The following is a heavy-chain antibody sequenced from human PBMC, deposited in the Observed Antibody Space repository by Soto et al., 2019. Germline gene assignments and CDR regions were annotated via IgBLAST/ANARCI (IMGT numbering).Heavy chain of an antibody. CDR3: ASGIYCGGDCYDFYDFYGKDV. Sequence: GASVHVYSPAHRFTFPIYRISWVRQATGQGLEWMGWRIEYNGNTNDARKLQGRVTMTTDTSTSTAYMELRSLRSDDTAVYYGASGIYCGGDCYDFYDFYGKDVWGQGTTVTVSS. CDR1: RFTFPIYR. D-gene: IGHD2-21*02. J-gene: IGHJ6*02. V-gene: IGHV1-18*01. CDR2: RIEYNGNT.